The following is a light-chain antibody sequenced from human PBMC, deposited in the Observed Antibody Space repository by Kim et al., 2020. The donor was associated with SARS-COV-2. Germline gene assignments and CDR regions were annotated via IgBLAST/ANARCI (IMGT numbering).Light chain of an antibody. CDR2: DAS. V-gene: IGKV3-11*01. Sequence: LSPGESAPLSCRPSQTVTRYSAWYQQKPGQPPRLLIYDASNRATGIPARFSGSESGTDFTLTISSLEPEDFAVYYCQHRGNWPPTFGQGTRLEIK. J-gene: IGKJ5*01. CDR1: QTVTRY. CDR3: QHRGNWPPT.